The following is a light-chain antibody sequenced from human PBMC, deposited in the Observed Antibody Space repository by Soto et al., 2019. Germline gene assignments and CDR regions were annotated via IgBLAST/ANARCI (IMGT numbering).Light chain of an antibody. V-gene: IGLV2-23*01. Sequence: QSALTQPASVSGSPGQSITISCTGTSSDVGSHNLVSWYQQHPGKAPKLMIYEGIKRPSGVSNRFSGSKSGNTASLTISGRQAEDEADDYCCSYAGSSTLVFGGGTKLTVL. CDR1: SSDVGSHNL. CDR3: CSYAGSSTLV. J-gene: IGLJ2*01. CDR2: EGI.